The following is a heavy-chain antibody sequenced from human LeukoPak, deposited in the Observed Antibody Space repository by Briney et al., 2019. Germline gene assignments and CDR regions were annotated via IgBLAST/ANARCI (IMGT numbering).Heavy chain of an antibody. Sequence: GEALKISFKGSGSNFRYYWIIWVRPMPGKGLEWMGVIYSGESVGRCSPSFQGQFTISADQSISIAYLQWSSLKASDSGMYYCARWRGGSHIDYWGQGTLVTVSS. V-gene: IGHV5-51*01. D-gene: IGHD1-26*01. CDR1: GSNFRYYW. J-gene: IGHJ4*02. CDR2: IYSGESVG. CDR3: ARWRGGSHIDY.